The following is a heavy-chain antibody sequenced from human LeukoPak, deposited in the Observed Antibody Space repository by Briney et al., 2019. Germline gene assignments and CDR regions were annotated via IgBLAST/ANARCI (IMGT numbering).Heavy chain of an antibody. CDR1: GFTFGDYA. V-gene: IGHV3-9*01. CDR3: AKWRDGWS. Sequence: GGSLRLSCAASGFTFGDYAMHWVRHAPAQGMEWVSGISWNSGSIGYADSVKGRFTISRDNAKNSLYLQMNSLRAEDTAVYYCAKWRDGWSWGQGTMVTVSS. D-gene: IGHD2-15*01. CDR2: ISWNSGSI. J-gene: IGHJ3*01.